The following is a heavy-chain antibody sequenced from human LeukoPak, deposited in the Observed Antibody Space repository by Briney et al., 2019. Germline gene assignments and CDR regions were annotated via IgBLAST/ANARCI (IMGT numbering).Heavy chain of an antibody. D-gene: IGHD2-21*02. Sequence: ASVKVSCKASGYTFTSYYMHWVRQAPGQGLEWMGIINPSGGSTSYAQKFQGRVTMTRDMSTSTVYMELSSLRSEDTAVYYCARDLVDCGGDCSNNWFDPWGQGTLDTVSS. CDR1: GYTFTSYY. V-gene: IGHV1-46*01. J-gene: IGHJ5*02. CDR2: INPSGGST. CDR3: ARDLVDCGGDCSNNWFDP.